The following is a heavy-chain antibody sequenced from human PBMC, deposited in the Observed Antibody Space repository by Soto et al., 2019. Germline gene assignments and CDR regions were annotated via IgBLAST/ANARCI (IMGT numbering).Heavy chain of an antibody. CDR3: VRGVKYCTNGVCSFYGVDV. D-gene: IGHD2-8*01. V-gene: IGHV1-18*01. J-gene: IGHJ6*01. CDR2: ISAYNGNT. Sequence: ASVKVSCKASGYTFPSYGISWARQAPGQGLEWMGWISAYNGNTNYAQKFQGRVTMTTDTSTSTAYMELRSQRSDDTAVYYWVRGVKYCTNGVCSFYGVDVWGQGTTGTVSS. CDR1: GYTFPSYG.